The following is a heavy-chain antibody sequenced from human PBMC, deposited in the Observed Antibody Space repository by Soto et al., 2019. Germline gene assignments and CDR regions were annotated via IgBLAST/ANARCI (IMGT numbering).Heavy chain of an antibody. Sequence: QVQPQESGPGLVKPSETLSLTCAVSGGSISSVNWWSWVRQSPGKGLEWIGEMHPSGSTSYNPSPKSRVTVSMNKSRNQFSLKMYSVTAADTAVYFCARHGHNIYSFDVWGRGSTVTVSS. J-gene: IGHJ6*02. CDR2: MHPSGST. CDR3: ARHGHNIYSFDV. V-gene: IGHV4-4*02. CDR1: GGSISSVNW. D-gene: IGHD4-4*01.